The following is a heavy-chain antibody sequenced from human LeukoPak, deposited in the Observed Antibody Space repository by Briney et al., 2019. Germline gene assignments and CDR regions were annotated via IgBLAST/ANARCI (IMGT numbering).Heavy chain of an antibody. CDR2: INHSGST. Sequence: PSGTLSLTCAVSGGSVSSSNWWSWVRQPPGKGLEWIGEINHSGSTNYNPSLKSRVTISVDTSKNQFSLKLSSVTAADTAVYYCARVRQQLVPFDYWGQGTLVTVSS. J-gene: IGHJ4*02. V-gene: IGHV4-4*02. CDR1: GGSVSSSNW. CDR3: ARVRQQLVPFDY. D-gene: IGHD6-13*01.